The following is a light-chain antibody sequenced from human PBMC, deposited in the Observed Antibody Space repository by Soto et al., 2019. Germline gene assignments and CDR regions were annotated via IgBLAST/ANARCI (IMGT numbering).Light chain of an antibody. CDR3: SSYTSSSNLA. V-gene: IGLV2-14*01. J-gene: IGLJ2*01. CDR1: STDIGGYNF. Sequence: QSALTQPASVSGSPGQSITISCTGTSTDIGGYNFVSWYQQHPGKAPKLVIYEVINLPSGVSHRFSGSKSGNTASLTISGLQAEAEADYYCSSYTSSSNLAFGGGTQLTVL. CDR2: EVI.